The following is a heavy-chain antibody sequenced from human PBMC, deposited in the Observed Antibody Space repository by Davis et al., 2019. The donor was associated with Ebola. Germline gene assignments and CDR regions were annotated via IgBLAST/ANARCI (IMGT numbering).Heavy chain of an antibody. CDR2: FYHSGST. D-gene: IGHD2-15*01. V-gene: IGHV4-4*02. Sequence: MPSETLSLTCAVSGGSISSSNWWTWVRQPPGKGLEWSGEFYHSGSTNYTPSHKSRVSISVDQSKNQFSLKLSSVTAADTDGYYCARQGCSGGMCHFPFDYWGQGTLVTVSS. J-gene: IGHJ4*02. CDR1: GGSISSSNW. CDR3: ARQGCSGGMCHFPFDY.